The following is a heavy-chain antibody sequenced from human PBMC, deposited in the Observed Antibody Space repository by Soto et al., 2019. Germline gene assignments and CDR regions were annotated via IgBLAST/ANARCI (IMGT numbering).Heavy chain of an antibody. V-gene: IGHV2-5*02. D-gene: IGHD3-10*01. CDR3: AHSFLRFGELLYSPFFDY. CDR1: GFSLTTSGVG. CDR2: IYWDDDK. J-gene: IGHJ4*02. Sequence: QITLKESGPPLVKPTQTLTLTCTFSGFSLTTSGVGVGWIRQPPGKALEWLALIYWDDDKRYSPSLKSRLTIPKDTSKNQGVLTMTNMDPVDTATYYCAHSFLRFGELLYSPFFDYCGQGTLVTVSS.